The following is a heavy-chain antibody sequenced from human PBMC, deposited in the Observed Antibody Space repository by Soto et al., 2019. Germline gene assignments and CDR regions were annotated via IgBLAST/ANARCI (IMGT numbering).Heavy chain of an antibody. CDR1: SSSFRSGISY. V-gene: IGHV4-61*01. D-gene: IGHD3-3*01. CDR2: VYHTGRT. J-gene: IGHJ4*02. CDR3: ARDFDYFDS. Sequence: XETLSLTCTDDSSSFRSGISYWSWIRQPPGKGLEWIGYVYHTGRTSYNPSLKSRVSISMDTSKNRFSLNLDSVTAADTAVYFCARDFDYFDSWGQGTRVTVSS.